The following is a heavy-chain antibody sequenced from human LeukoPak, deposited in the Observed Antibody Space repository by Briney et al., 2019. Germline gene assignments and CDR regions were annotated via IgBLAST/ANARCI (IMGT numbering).Heavy chain of an antibody. J-gene: IGHJ4*02. Sequence: ASVKVSCKASGYTFTSYDINWVRQATGQGLEWMGWMNPNSGNTGYAQKFQGRVTMTRDTSISTAYMELSSLRSEDTAVYYCARVVRGVPRQYYFDYWGQGTLVTVSS. CDR3: ARVVRGVPRQYYFDY. D-gene: IGHD3-10*01. CDR1: GYTFTSYD. CDR2: MNPNSGNT. V-gene: IGHV1-8*01.